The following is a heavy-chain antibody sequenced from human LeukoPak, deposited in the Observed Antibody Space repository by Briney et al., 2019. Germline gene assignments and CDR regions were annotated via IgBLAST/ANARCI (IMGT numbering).Heavy chain of an antibody. Sequence: ASVKVSXKASGYTFTGYYMHWVRQAPGQGLEWMGRINLNSGGTNYAQKFQGRVTMTRDTSISTAYMELSRLRSEDTAVYYCASGSYSSGWYGVDYWGQGTLVTVSS. D-gene: IGHD6-19*01. CDR3: ASGSYSSGWYGVDY. J-gene: IGHJ4*02. V-gene: IGHV1-2*06. CDR2: INLNSGGT. CDR1: GYTFTGYY.